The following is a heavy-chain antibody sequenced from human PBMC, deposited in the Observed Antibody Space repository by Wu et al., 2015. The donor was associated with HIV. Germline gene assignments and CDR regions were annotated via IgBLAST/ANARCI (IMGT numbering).Heavy chain of an antibody. V-gene: IGHV1-24*01. CDR3: ATDSTDYETKFLLTP. CDR2: FDPEDGET. CDR1: GYTLTKLS. J-gene: IGHJ4*02. Sequence: QVQLVQSGAEVKKPGASVKVSCKVSGYTLTKLSMHWVRQAPGKGLEWMGNFDPEDGETIYAPKFQGRVTMTKDTSRDTAYMELSSLRSEDTAMYYCATDSTDYETKFLLTPWGQGTLVTVSS. D-gene: IGHD4-17*01.